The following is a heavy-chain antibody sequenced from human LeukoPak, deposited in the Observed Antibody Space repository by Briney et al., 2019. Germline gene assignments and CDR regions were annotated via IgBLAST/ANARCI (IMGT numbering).Heavy chain of an antibody. CDR1: GFTFDSHS. D-gene: IGHD3-10*01. CDR3: ARSGRGVDSFYFYMDV. J-gene: IGHJ6*03. Sequence: GGSLRLSCAVSGFTFDSHSMSWVRQAPGKGLEWVSYISSSGSTTYYADSVKARFSISRDNAKNSLFLQMNSLRAEDTAVYYCARSGRGVDSFYFYMDVWGKGTTVTVSS. CDR2: ISSSGSTT. V-gene: IGHV3-48*04.